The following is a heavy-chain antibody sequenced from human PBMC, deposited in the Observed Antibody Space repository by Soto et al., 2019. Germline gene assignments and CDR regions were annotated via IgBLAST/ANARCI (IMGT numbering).Heavy chain of an antibody. J-gene: IGHJ4*02. Sequence: ALENQSLTCRGSGCYISSHYGRWIRHPSGKGLEWIGRIYTTGSTNYNPSHKSRVTMSEDTPKNQISLKLSSVTAADTAVYFCARDAPLRGSAYFHFDYWGQGTLVKVSS. CDR1: GCYISSHY. D-gene: IGHD3-3*01. CDR3: ARDAPLRGSAYFHFDY. CDR2: IYTTGST. V-gene: IGHV4-4*07.